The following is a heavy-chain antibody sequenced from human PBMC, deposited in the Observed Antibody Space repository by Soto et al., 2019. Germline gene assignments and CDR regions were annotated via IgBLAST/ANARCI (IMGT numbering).Heavy chain of an antibody. CDR3: AKDMGGYCSSTSCLFDY. D-gene: IGHD2-2*01. CDR1: GFTFDDYA. CDR2: ISWNSGSI. V-gene: IGHV3-9*01. J-gene: IGHJ4*02. Sequence: EVQLVESGGGLVQPGRSLRLSCAASGFTFDDYAMHWVRQAPGKGLEWVSGISWNSGSIGYADSVKGRFTISRDNAKNSLYLQMNNLRAEDTALYYCAKDMGGYCSSTSCLFDYWGQGTLVTVAS.